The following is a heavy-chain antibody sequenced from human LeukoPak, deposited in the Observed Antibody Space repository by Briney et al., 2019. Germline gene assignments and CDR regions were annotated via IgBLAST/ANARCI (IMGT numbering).Heavy chain of an antibody. V-gene: IGHV4-31*03. Sequence: SETLSLTCTVSGGSISSGGYYWSWIRQHPGEGLEWIGYIYYSGSTYYNPSLKSRVTISIDTSKNQFSLKLSSVTAADTAVFYCARSHGVCGWEHAFDIWGQGTVVTVSS. CDR2: IYYSGST. CDR1: GGSISSGGYY. D-gene: IGHD6-19*01. J-gene: IGHJ3*02. CDR3: ARSHGVCGWEHAFDI.